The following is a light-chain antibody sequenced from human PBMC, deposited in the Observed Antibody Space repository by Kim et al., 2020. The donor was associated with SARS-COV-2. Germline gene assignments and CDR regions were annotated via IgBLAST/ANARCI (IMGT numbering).Light chain of an antibody. CDR3: RTWGTGTVV. CDR1: SGHSSYD. Sequence: ASVKLTCTLSSGHSSYDIAWHQQQPEKGPRYLMKLNSDGSHSKGDGIPDRFSGSSSGAERYLTISSLQSEDEADYYCRTWGTGTVVFGGGTQLTVL. CDR2: LNSDGSH. V-gene: IGLV4-69*01. J-gene: IGLJ2*01.